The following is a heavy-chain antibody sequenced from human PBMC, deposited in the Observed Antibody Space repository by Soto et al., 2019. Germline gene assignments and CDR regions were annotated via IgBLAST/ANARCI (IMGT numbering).Heavy chain of an antibody. CDR1: GGSTDTSDHY. CDR2: IHYSGTT. Sequence: SSETLSLTCTVSGGSTDTSDHYWDWIRQPPGKGLEWIGSIHYSGTTLYNASLKSRVTISVDTSKNQFSLRLTSVTAADTAVYYCARREYRYGLFDYWGQGTLVTVSS. V-gene: IGHV4-39*01. CDR3: ARREYRYGLFDY. J-gene: IGHJ4*02. D-gene: IGHD5-18*01.